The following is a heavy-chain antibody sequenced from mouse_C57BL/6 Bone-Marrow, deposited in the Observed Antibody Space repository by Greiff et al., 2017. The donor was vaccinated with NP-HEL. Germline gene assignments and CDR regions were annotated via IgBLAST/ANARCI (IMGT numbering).Heavy chain of an antibody. CDR2: IYPGSGNT. CDR3: ARDRYYYGSPFAY. Sequence: QVQLQQSGAELVRPGASVKLSCKASGYTFTDYYINWVKQRPGQGLEWIARIYPGSGNTYYNEKFKGKATLTAEKSSSTSDMQLSSLTSEDSAVYFCARDRYYYGSPFAYWGQGTLVTVSA. D-gene: IGHD1-1*01. V-gene: IGHV1-76*01. J-gene: IGHJ3*01. CDR1: GYTFTDYY.